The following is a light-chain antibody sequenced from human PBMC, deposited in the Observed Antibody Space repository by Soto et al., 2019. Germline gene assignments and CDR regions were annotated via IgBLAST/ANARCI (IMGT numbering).Light chain of an antibody. CDR1: QTISNY. Sequence: DIQMTQSPSSLSASVGDRVTITCRASQTISNYLSWYQQKPGKAPKLLIYAASSLQSGVPSRFSGSGSGTEFTLTISSLLPEDFATYYCQQSYSVPPWTFGQGTKVDIK. CDR2: AAS. CDR3: QQSYSVPPWT. J-gene: IGKJ1*01. V-gene: IGKV1-39*01.